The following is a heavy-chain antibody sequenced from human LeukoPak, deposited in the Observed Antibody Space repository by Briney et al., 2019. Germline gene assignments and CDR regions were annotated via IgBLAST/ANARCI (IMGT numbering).Heavy chain of an antibody. CDR1: GFTFSNAC. CDR2: IKRKTDGGAT. CDR3: ATTYGYCSATGCSSFNY. Sequence: PGGSLRLSCAASGFTFSNACMSWVCQAPGKGLEWVGHIKRKTDGGATEYAAPVKGRFTISRDDSKNTLYLQMSSLKTEDTALYYCATTYGYCSATGCSSFNYWGQGTLVTVSS. D-gene: IGHD2-2*01. V-gene: IGHV3-15*01. J-gene: IGHJ4*02.